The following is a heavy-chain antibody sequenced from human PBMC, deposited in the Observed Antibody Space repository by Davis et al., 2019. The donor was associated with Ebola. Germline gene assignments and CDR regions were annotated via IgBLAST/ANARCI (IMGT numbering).Heavy chain of an antibody. V-gene: IGHV3-9*01. CDR1: GFTFDDYA. D-gene: IGHD2-21*01. CDR2: ISWNSGSI. J-gene: IGHJ4*02. CDR3: AKARYCGGDCYALDY. Sequence: GGSLRLSCAASGFTFDDYAMHWVRQAPGKGLGWVSAISWNSGSIGYADSVKGRFTIPRDNAKNSLYLQMNSLRAADTALYYCAKARYCGGDCYALDYWGQGTLVTVSS.